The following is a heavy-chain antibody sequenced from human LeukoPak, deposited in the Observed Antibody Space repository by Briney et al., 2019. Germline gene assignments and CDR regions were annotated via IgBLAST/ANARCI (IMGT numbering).Heavy chain of an antibody. Sequence: ASVKVSCKASGGTFSSYAISWVRQAPGQGLEWMGWISAYIGNTNYAQKLQGRVTMTTDTSTSTAYMELRSLRSDDTAVYYCARSSAAFWSGRGVRPDFDYWGQGTLVTVSS. J-gene: IGHJ4*02. CDR2: ISAYIGNT. CDR1: GGTFSSYA. V-gene: IGHV1-18*01. D-gene: IGHD3-3*01. CDR3: ARSSAAFWSGRGVRPDFDY.